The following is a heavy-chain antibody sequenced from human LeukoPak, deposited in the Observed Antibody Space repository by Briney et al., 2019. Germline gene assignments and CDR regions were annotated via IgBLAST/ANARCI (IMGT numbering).Heavy chain of an antibody. Sequence: ASVKVSCKASGGTFSGYAISWVRQAPGQGLEWMGGIIPIFGTANYAQKFQGRVTITADESTSTAYMELSSLRSEDTAVYYCARESEYSSSSRFDYWGQGTLVTVSS. CDR1: GGTFSGYA. J-gene: IGHJ4*02. V-gene: IGHV1-69*13. D-gene: IGHD6-6*01. CDR3: ARESEYSSSSRFDY. CDR2: IIPIFGTA.